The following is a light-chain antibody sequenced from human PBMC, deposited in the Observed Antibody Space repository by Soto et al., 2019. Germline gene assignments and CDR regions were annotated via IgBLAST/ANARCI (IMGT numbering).Light chain of an antibody. Sequence: DIQMTQSPSTLSASVGDRVTITCRASQSISVWLAWYQQKPGKAPNLLIYKASTLESGVPSRFIGSGSGTEFTLTISSLQPDDFATYYCQQSNSYPLTIGGGTKVEIK. J-gene: IGKJ4*01. V-gene: IGKV1-5*03. CDR2: KAS. CDR3: QQSNSYPLT. CDR1: QSISVW.